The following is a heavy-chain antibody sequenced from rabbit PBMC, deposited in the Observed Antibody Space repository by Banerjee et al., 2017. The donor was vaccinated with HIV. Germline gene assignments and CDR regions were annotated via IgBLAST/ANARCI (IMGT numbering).Heavy chain of an antibody. CDR2: IDAGSTGNT. D-gene: IGHD7-1*01. Sequence: QEKLVESGGGLVKPGASLTLTCTASGIDFSSYDISWVRQAPGKGLEWIACIDAGSTGNTYYVSWAKGRFTISRTSSTTVTLQMTSLTAADTATYFCARDLTGVTGWNFNLWGPGTLVTVS. CDR1: GIDFSSYD. V-gene: IGHV1S45*01. J-gene: IGHJ4*01. CDR3: ARDLTGVTGWNFNL.